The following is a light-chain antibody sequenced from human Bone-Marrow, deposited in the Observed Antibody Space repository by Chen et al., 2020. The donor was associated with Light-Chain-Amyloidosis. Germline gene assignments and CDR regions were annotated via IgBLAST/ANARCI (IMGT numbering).Light chain of an antibody. CDR3: QSADSSGTYEVI. CDR1: DLPMKY. Sequence: SYELTQPPSVSVSPGQTARITCSGDDLPMKYAYWYQQKPGQAPVLVIHRDTERPSGISERFSGSSSGTTATLTISGVQAEDEADYHCQSADSSGTYEVIVGGGTKLTV. CDR2: RDT. J-gene: IGLJ2*01. V-gene: IGLV3-25*03.